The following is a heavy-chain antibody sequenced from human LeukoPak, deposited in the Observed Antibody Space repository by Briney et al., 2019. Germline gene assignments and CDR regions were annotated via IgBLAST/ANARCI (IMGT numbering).Heavy chain of an antibody. J-gene: IGHJ4*02. CDR2: ISGSGGST. V-gene: IGHV3-23*01. D-gene: IGHD3-3*01. Sequence: GGSLRLSCAASGFTFSSYAMNWVRQAPGKGLEWVSAISGSGGSTYYADSVKGRFTISRDNSKNTLYLQMNSLRAEDTAVYYCAKKDFWSGHFDYWGQGTLVTVSS. CDR1: GFTFSSYA. CDR3: AKKDFWSGHFDY.